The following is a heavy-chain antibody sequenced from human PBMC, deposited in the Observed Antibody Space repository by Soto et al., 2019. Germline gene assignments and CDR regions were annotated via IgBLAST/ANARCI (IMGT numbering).Heavy chain of an antibody. J-gene: IGHJ4*02. V-gene: IGHV3-30*18. CDR3: AKDPGPGIAAAGDY. CDR1: GFTFSSYG. D-gene: IGHD6-13*01. Sequence: GGSLRLSCAASGFTFSSYGMHWVRQAPGKGLEWVAVISYDGSNKYYADSVKGRFTISRDNSKNTLYLQMNSLRAEDMAVYYCAKDPGPGIAAAGDYWGQGTLVTVSS. CDR2: ISYDGSNK.